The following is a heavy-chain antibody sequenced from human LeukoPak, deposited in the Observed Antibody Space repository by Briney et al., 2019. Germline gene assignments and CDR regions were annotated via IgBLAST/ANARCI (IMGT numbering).Heavy chain of an antibody. V-gene: IGHV1-8*02. CDR3: VRDSNGQTRADDPFDI. CDR2: MNPNSGNT. J-gene: IGHJ3*02. CDR1: GYTFTNVD. D-gene: IGHD6-19*01. Sequence: ASVTVSCRASGYTFTNVDINWVRQASGQALEWMGWMNPNSGNTGYAQNFQGRVTITRDTSISTAYMELSSLTSEDTAVYYCVRDSNGQTRADDPFDIWGQGTMVTVSS.